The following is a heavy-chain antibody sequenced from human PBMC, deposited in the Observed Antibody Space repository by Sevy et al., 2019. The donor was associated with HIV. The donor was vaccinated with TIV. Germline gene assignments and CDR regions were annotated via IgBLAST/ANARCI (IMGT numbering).Heavy chain of an antibody. Sequence: GGSLRLSCAASGFTFSKYSMSWFRQPPGKGLEWVSTLSFGCGEINYADSVKGRFTISRANSKSSVYLQMNNLRPEDTAVYYCAREGCTKPHDYWGQGTLVTVSS. V-gene: IGHV3-23*01. CDR2: LSFGCGEI. CDR3: AREGCTKPHDY. D-gene: IGHD2-8*01. CDR1: GFTFSKYS. J-gene: IGHJ4*02.